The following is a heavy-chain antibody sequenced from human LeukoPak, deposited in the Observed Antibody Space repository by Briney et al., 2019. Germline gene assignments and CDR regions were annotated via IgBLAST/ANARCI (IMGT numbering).Heavy chain of an antibody. V-gene: IGHV3-64*04. D-gene: IGHD3-10*01. Sequence: PGGSLRLSCSASGFVFTIYTMYWVRQAPGKGPEYVSTISGSGNGFSIYHADSVKGRFTIARDNAKNSLYLQMNSLRAEDTALYYCAKGEGSGIHYYSMDVWGQGTTVTVSS. CDR1: GFVFTIYT. CDR2: ISGSGNGFSI. J-gene: IGHJ6*02. CDR3: AKGEGSGIHYYSMDV.